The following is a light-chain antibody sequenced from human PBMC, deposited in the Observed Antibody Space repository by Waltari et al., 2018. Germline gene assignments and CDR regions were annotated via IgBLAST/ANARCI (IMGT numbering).Light chain of an antibody. Sequence: EIVLTQSPATLSLSPGERGTLSCRASQSINSYLAWYQQKPGQAPRLLIYDASNRATGIPGRFTGSGSGTDFTLTINSLEPEDFAVYYCQQRSNWPRTFGPGTKVGIK. CDR3: QQRSNWPRT. CDR2: DAS. CDR1: QSINSY. J-gene: IGKJ3*01. V-gene: IGKV3-11*01.